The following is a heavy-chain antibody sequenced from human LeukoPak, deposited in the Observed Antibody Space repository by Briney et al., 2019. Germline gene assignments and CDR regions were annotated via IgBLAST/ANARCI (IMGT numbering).Heavy chain of an antibody. V-gene: IGHV6-1*01. D-gene: IGHD2-2*01. J-gene: IGHJ4*02. Sequence: SQTLSLTCAISGDSVSSNSAAWNWIRQSPSRSLEWLGRTYYRSKWYNDYAVSVKSRITINPDTSKNQFSLQLNSVTPEDTAVYYCARARYCSSTSCSPGYYFDYWGQGTLVTVSS. CDR1: GDSVSSNSAA. CDR2: TYYRSKWYN. CDR3: ARARYCSSTSCSPGYYFDY.